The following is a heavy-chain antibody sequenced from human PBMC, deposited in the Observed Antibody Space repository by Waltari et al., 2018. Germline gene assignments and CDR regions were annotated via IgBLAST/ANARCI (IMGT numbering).Heavy chain of an antibody. Sequence: EVQLVESGGGRVRPGGSLRLPCSDSEASFRKPWMHVVRQAPGKGLVWVSRIWLDSRVINYADFVSGRFIISRDNAKNMLYLQMNSLRVEDTAVYYCVRGNNMNGNILQYWGQGTLVSVSS. J-gene: IGHJ1*01. CDR2: IWLDSRVI. CDR3: VRGNNMNGNILQY. CDR1: EASFRKPW. V-gene: IGHV3-74*01. D-gene: IGHD1-1*01.